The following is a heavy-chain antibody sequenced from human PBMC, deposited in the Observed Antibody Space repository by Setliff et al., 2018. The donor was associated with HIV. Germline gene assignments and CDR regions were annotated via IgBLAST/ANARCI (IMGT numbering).Heavy chain of an antibody. V-gene: IGHV4-61*02. CDR1: GGSISSGSYY. J-gene: IGHJ5*02. Sequence: SETLSLTCTVSGGSISSGSYYWSWIRQPAGKGLELIGRIYTTGSTNYNPSLKSRVTISVDTSKNQFSLKLSSVTAADTAVYYCARVLWFGDDNWFDPWGQGTLVTVSS. CDR2: IYTTGST. D-gene: IGHD3-10*01. CDR3: ARVLWFGDDNWFDP.